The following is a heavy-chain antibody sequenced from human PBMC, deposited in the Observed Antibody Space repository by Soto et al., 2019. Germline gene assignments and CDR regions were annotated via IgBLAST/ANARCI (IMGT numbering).Heavy chain of an antibody. J-gene: IGHJ4*02. CDR2: ISYHGSNK. CDR3: ARDHPYCSGGSCYSYRPHYYFDY. Sequence: QVQLVESGGGVVQPGRSLRLSCAASGFTFSSYAMHWVRQAPGKGLEWVAVISYHGSNKYYADSVKGRFTISRDNSKNTLYLQMNSLRAEDTAVYYCARDHPYCSGGSCYSYRPHYYFDYWGQGTLVTVSS. D-gene: IGHD2-15*01. V-gene: IGHV3-30-3*01. CDR1: GFTFSSYA.